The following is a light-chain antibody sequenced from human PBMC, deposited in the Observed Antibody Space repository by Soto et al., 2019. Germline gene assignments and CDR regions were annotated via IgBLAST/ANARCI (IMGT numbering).Light chain of an antibody. Sequence: QAVVTQPPSVSGAPGQRVTISCTGSSSNLGGKYAVHWYQQLPGTAPKLLIYGNTNRPSGVPDRFSGSKSGTSASLAITGLQAEDEADYYCQSYDSSLSGVVFGGGTKLTVL. CDR3: QSYDSSLSGVV. CDR2: GNT. CDR1: SSNLGGKYA. J-gene: IGLJ2*01. V-gene: IGLV1-40*01.